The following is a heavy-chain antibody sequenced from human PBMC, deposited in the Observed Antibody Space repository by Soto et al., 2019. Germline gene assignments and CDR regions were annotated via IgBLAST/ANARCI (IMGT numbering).Heavy chain of an antibody. CDR1: GFTFSTYI. CDR2: ISSTSSTI. V-gene: IGHV3-48*01. D-gene: IGHD3-10*01. Sequence: QPGGSLRLSCAASGFTFSTYIMNWVRQAPGKGLEWISYISSTSSTIYYADSVKGRFTISRDNAKNSLYLQMNSLRAEDTAVYYCATYYGSGSYFPDHYYYGMDVWGQGTTVTVSS. CDR3: ATYYGSGSYFPDHYYYGMDV. J-gene: IGHJ6*02.